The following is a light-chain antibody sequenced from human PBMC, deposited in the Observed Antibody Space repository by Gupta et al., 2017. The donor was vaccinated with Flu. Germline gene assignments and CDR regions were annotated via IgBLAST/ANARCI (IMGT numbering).Light chain of an antibody. V-gene: IGLV1-51*01. CDR3: GAWDGRLSAGV. J-gene: IGLJ3*02. CDR2: DNT. Sequence: QSVFTQPLSVSAAPGQNVTISFSGSNSNIGDNYVSWYQLLPGTAPTLLISDNTKRPSGIPDRFSGSKSGTSATLVITRLQPGDEADYYYGAWDGRLSAGVFGGGTKLTV. CDR1: NSNIGDNY.